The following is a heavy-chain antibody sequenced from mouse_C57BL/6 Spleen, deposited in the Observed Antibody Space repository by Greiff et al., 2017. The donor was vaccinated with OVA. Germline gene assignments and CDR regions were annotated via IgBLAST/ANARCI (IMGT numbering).Heavy chain of an antibody. CDR3: ARSDYYGLDY. J-gene: IGHJ2*01. D-gene: IGHD1-2*01. V-gene: IGHV1-52*01. Sequence: VKLQQPGAELVRPGSSVKLSCKASGYTFTSYWMHWVKQRPIQGLEWIGNIDPSDSETHYNQKFKDKATLTVDKSSSTAYMQLSSLTSEDSAVYYCARSDYYGLDYWGQGTTLTVSS. CDR2: IDPSDSET. CDR1: GYTFTSYW.